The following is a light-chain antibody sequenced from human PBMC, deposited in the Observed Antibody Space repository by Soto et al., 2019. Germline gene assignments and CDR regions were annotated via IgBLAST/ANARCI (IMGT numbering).Light chain of an antibody. CDR3: QHYNTYFTWT. J-gene: IGKJ1*01. V-gene: IGKV1-5*03. CDR1: QSISSW. CDR2: KAS. Sequence: DIQMTQSPSTLSASVGDRVTITCRASQSISSWLAWYQQKPGKAPKLLIYKASSLESGVPSRFSGSGSGTDFTLTISSLQPDDFATYFCQHYNTYFTWTFGQGTKV.